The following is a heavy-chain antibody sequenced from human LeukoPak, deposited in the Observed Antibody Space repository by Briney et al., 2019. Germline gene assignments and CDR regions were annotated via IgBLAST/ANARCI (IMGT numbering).Heavy chain of an antibody. Sequence: PSETLSLTCTVSGGSISSYYWSWIRQPAGKGLGWIGRIYTSGSTNYNPSLKSRVTMSVDTSKNQFSLKLSSVTAADTAVYYCARADVLLWFGELKNDAFDIWGQGTMVTVSS. J-gene: IGHJ3*02. CDR3: ARADVLLWFGELKNDAFDI. CDR1: GGSISSYY. D-gene: IGHD3-10*01. CDR2: IYTSGST. V-gene: IGHV4-4*07.